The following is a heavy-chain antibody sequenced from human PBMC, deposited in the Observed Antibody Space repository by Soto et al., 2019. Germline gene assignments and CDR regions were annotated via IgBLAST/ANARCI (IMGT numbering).Heavy chain of an antibody. CDR3: ARLIGSSWYDYYYYGMDV. CDR1: GGSISSSSYY. D-gene: IGHD6-13*01. Sequence: LSLTCTVSGGSISSSSYYWGWIRQPPGKGLEWIGSIYYSGSTYYNPSLKSRVTISVDTSKNQFSLKLSSVTAADTAVYYCARLIGSSWYDYYYYGMDVWGQGTTVTVSS. V-gene: IGHV4-39*01. CDR2: IYYSGST. J-gene: IGHJ6*02.